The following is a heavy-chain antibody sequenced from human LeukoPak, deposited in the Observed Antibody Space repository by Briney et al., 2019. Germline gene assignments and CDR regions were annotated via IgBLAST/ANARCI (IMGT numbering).Heavy chain of an antibody. CDR1: GFTFSSYA. J-gene: IGHJ4*02. CDR2: ISGSGGST. CDR3: AKDPSGPYSSGWYIGDY. D-gene: IGHD6-19*01. Sequence: GSLRLSCAASGFTFSSYAMSWVRQAPGKGLEWVSAISGSGGSTYYADSVKGRFTISRDNSKNTLYLQMNSLRAEDTAVYYCAKDPSGPYSSGWYIGDYWGQGTLVTVSS. V-gene: IGHV3-23*01.